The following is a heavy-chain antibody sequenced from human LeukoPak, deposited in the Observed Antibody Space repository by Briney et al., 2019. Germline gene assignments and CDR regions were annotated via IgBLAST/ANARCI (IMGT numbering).Heavy chain of an antibody. CDR1: GFSFSRYS. D-gene: IGHD3-3*01. V-gene: IGHV3-21*04. J-gene: IGHJ6*03. CDR2: ISSSTTYI. Sequence: PGGSLRLSCAASGFSFSRYSLSWVRQAPGKGLEWISLISSSTTYIYYADSVKGRFTISRDNSKNTLYLQMNSLRAEDTAVYYCAKVAGYEGYYMDVWGKGTTVTVSS. CDR3: AKVAGYEGYYMDV.